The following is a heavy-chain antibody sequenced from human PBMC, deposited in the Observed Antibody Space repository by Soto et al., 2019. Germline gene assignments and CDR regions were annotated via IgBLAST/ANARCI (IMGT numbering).Heavy chain of an antibody. CDR1: RGSFNAYS. V-gene: IGHV4-34*01. J-gene: IGHJ6*02. CDR2: IDHSGST. CDR3: ARGLRYSGMDV. Sequence: ASETLSLTCAVHRGSFNAYSWTWIRQPPGKGLEWIGEIDHSGSTTYNLSLKSRIIMSVDTSKNQFSLNVSSMTAADTAVYYCARGLRYSGMDVWGQGTTVTVSS.